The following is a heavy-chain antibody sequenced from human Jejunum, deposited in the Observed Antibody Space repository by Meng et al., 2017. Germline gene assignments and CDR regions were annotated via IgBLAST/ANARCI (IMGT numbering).Heavy chain of an antibody. D-gene: IGHD4-17*01. CDR3: ARRSITVTTKWGAPDI. Sequence: SLITSCAASGSIFNNYVMSWVRQAPGKGPELGSTISANDTRTFHADSVKGRFTISRDNSKSTLYLQTNSLRVEDTAIYYCARRSITVTTKWGAPDIWGQGTMVTVSS. V-gene: IGHV3-23*01. CDR1: GSIFNNYV. CDR2: ISANDTRT. J-gene: IGHJ3*02.